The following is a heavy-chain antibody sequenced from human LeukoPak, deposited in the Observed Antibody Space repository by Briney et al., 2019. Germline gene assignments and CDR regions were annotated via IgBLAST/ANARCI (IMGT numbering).Heavy chain of an antibody. D-gene: IGHD3-10*01. CDR1: GFTFSTFS. CDR2: ISSGGTSM. CDR3: ARGVRAVQDLDH. V-gene: IGHV3-21*01. Sequence: GGSLRLSCTASGFTFSTFSMNWVRQAPGKGLEWVSSISSGGTSMFYADAVKGRFTISRDNAKNSLYLQMDNLRAEDTAVYYCARGVRAVQDLDHWGQGTLVTVSS. J-gene: IGHJ4*02.